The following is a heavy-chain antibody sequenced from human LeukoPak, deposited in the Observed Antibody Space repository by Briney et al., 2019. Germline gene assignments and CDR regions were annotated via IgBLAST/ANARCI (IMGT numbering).Heavy chain of an antibody. CDR2: ISWNSASI. J-gene: IGHJ6*03. Sequence: GGSLRLSCAASGFTFDEYAMHWVRQAPGKGLEWVSGISWNSASIGYVDSVKGRFTISRDNAKNSLYLQMNSLRAEDTAVYYCARVHYDFWSGYYYMDVWGKGTTVTVSS. CDR3: ARVHYDFWSGYYYMDV. CDR1: GFTFDEYA. V-gene: IGHV3-9*01. D-gene: IGHD3-3*01.